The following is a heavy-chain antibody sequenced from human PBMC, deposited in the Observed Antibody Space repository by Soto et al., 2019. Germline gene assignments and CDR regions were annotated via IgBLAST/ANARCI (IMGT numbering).Heavy chain of an antibody. D-gene: IGHD2-15*01. CDR3: ATLGTPATGLYYFDY. J-gene: IGHJ4*02. Sequence: SETLSLTCTVSGGSISSGNYYWSWIRQPPGKGLEWIGFISYSGSAYYNPSLKSRVTISVDTSKNQFSLNLSFVTAADTAVYYCATLGTPATGLYYFDYWGQGTLVTVSS. CDR1: GGSISSGNYY. V-gene: IGHV4-30-4*01. CDR2: ISYSGSA.